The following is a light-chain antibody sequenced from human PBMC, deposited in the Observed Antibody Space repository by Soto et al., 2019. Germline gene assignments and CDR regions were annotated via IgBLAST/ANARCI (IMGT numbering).Light chain of an antibody. J-gene: IGKJ1*01. CDR2: DAS. CDR3: QQRSNWPLWS. V-gene: IGKV3-11*01. Sequence: EIVLTQSRATLSLSPGARATLSCRASQSVGNYLSWYQQKAGQAARLLIYDASHRATGVPDRFSGSGSGTDFTLNISSREPEDFAVYFCQQRSNWPLWSFGQGTKVQIK. CDR1: QSVGNY.